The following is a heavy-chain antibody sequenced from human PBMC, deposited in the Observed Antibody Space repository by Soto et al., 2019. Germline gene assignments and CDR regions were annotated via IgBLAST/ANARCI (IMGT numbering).Heavy chain of an antibody. CDR1: GFTFSSYG. J-gene: IGHJ6*03. V-gene: IGHV3-30*18. D-gene: IGHD1-20*01. Sequence: GGSLRLSCAASGFTFSSYGMHWVRQAPGKGLEWVAVISYDGSNKYYADSVKGRFTISRDNSKNTLYLQMNSLRAEDTAVYYCAKAYNWTPRGNYYYYYYMDVWGKGTTVTVSS. CDR3: AKAYNWTPRGNYYYYYYMDV. CDR2: ISYDGSNK.